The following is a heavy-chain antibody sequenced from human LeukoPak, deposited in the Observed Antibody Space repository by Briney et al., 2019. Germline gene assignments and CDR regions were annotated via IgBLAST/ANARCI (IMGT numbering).Heavy chain of an antibody. CDR2: IYHSGST. CDR3: ARHSGIAARRGGYFDY. V-gene: IGHV4-38-2*01. J-gene: IGHJ4*02. D-gene: IGHD6-6*01. CDR1: GYSISSGYY. Sequence: SETLSLTCAVSGYSISSGYYWGWIRQPPGKGLEWIGSIYHSGSTYYNPSLNSPVTISVDTSKNQFSLKLSSVTAADTAVYYCARHSGIAARRGGYFDYWGQGTLVTVSS.